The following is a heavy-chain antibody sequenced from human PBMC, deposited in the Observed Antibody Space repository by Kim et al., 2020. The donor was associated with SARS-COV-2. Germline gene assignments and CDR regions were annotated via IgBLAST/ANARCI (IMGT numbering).Heavy chain of an antibody. D-gene: IGHD2-2*01. CDR3: ARDQGIYCSSTSCRYGMDV. V-gene: IGHV1-3*01. Sequence: ASVKVSCKASGYTFTSYAMHWVRLAPGQRLEWMGWINAGNGNTKYSQKFQGRVTITRDTSASTAYMELSSLRSEDTAVYYCARDQGIYCSSTSCRYGMDVWGQGTTVTVSS. CDR2: INAGNGNT. CDR1: GYTFTSYA. J-gene: IGHJ6*02.